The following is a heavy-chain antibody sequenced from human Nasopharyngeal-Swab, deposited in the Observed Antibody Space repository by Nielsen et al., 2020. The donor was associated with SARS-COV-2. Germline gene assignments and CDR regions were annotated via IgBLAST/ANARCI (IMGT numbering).Heavy chain of an antibody. CDR2: IKPGDDSK. D-gene: IGHD5-12*01. CDR1: GYTFANYH. Sequence: ASVKVSCKASGYTFANYHIFWLRQAPGQGLEWMGQIKPGDDSKAYAQKFKGRLTMTRDMSTDTVYMELSSLRSEDTAVYYCARGLIVATIFHYYYYMDVWGKGTTVTVSS. J-gene: IGHJ6*03. V-gene: IGHV1-46*01. CDR3: ARGLIVATIFHYYYYMDV.